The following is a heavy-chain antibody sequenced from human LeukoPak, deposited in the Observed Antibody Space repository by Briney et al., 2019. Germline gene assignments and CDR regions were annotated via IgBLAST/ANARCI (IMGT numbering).Heavy chain of an antibody. CDR3: ARELTYCGGDCYRNWFDS. CDR1: GNTFSGYI. J-gene: IGHJ5*01. Sequence: GASVKVSCKASGNTFSGYIMYWVGQAPGQGIEWMGGINPNSGGTIYAQKFEGRVTMTRDTSISTAYMELSRLRSDDTAVYYCARELTYCGGDCYRNWFDSWGQGTLVTVSS. D-gene: IGHD2-21*02. V-gene: IGHV1-2*02. CDR2: INPNSGGT.